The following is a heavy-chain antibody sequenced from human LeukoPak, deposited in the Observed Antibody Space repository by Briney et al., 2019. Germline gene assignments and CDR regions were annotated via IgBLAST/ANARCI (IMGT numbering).Heavy chain of an antibody. CDR1: GFTFSSYA. J-gene: IGHJ4*02. Sequence: GGSLRLSCAASGFTFSSYAMSWVRQAPGKGLEWVSAISGSGGSTYYADSVKGRFTISRDNSKNTLYLQMNSPRAEDTAVYYCAKVYATTRYNWNYVGINYWGQGILVTVSS. CDR3: AKVYATTRYNWNYVGINY. V-gene: IGHV3-23*01. CDR2: ISGSGGST. D-gene: IGHD1-7*01.